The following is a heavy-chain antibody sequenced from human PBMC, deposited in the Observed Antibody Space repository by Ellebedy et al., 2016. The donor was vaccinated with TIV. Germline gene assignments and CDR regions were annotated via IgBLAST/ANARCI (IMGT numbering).Heavy chain of an antibody. CDR1: GGSFSKYA. CDR3: ATSEIVIVPAASQYYYYAMDV. Sequence: SVKVSCXASGGSFSKYAISWVRQAPGQGLEWMGGVIPVFGTTNSAHNFQGRVTITADESTTTAYMELSSLRFEDTAVYYCATSEIVIVPAASQYYYYAMDVWGHGTTVTVSS. V-gene: IGHV1-69*13. D-gene: IGHD2-2*01. J-gene: IGHJ6*02. CDR2: VIPVFGTT.